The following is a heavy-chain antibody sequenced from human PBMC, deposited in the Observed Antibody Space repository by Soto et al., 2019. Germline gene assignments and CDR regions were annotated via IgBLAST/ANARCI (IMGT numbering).Heavy chain of an antibody. Sequence: SVKVSCKASGFTFTSSAMQWVRQARGQRLEWIGWIVVGSGNTNYAQKYQERVTITRDMSTSTAYMELSSLRSEYTAVYYCAGQANIVATDWFDPWGQGTLVTVSS. D-gene: IGHD5-12*01. CDR1: GFTFTSSA. V-gene: IGHV1-58*02. CDR2: IVVGSGNT. J-gene: IGHJ5*02. CDR3: AGQANIVATDWFDP.